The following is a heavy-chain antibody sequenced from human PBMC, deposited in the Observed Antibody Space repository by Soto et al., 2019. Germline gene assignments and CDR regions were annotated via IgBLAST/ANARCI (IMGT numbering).Heavy chain of an antibody. CDR1: GGSISSYY. Sequence: SDTLSLTCTVSGGSISSYYWSWIRQPPGKGLEWIGYIYYSGSTNYNPSLKSRVTISVDTSKNQFPLKLSSVTAADTAVYYCASPRRSMGIFGEVNGSDAFGIWGQGTMDTVSS. CDR2: IYYSGST. J-gene: IGHJ3*02. D-gene: IGHD3-16*01. V-gene: IGHV4-59*08. CDR3: ASPRRSMGIFGEVNGSDAFGI.